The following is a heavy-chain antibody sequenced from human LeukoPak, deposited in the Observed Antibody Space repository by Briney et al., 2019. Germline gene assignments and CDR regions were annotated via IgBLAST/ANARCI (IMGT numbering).Heavy chain of an antibody. V-gene: IGHV3-23*01. Sequence: GGSLRLSCALSGFTFSSHAMSWVRQAPGKGLEWVSGISISGDMTYYADSVEGRFTISRDNSKNTVHLQMNNVGVEDTAVYFCANEEVPNDYWGQGTLVTVSS. J-gene: IGHJ4*02. CDR3: ANEEVPNDY. CDR1: GFTFSSHA. CDR2: ISISGDMT. D-gene: IGHD4/OR15-4a*01.